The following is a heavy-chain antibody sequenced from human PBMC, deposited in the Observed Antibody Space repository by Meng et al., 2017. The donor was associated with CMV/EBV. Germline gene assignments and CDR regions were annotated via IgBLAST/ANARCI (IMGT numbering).Heavy chain of an antibody. V-gene: IGHV1-69*04. CDR2: IIPILGIA. CDR1: TFSSYT. Sequence: TFSSYTISWVRQAQGQGLEWMGRIIPILGIANYAQKFQGRVTITADKSTSTAYMELSSLRSEDTAVYYCARDIDIVVVPAAIVGLDPWGQGTLVTVSS. J-gene: IGHJ5*02. D-gene: IGHD2-2*02. CDR3: ARDIDIVVVPAAIVGLDP.